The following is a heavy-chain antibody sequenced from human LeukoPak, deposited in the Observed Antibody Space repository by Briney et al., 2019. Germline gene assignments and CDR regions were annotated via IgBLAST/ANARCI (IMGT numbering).Heavy chain of an antibody. J-gene: IGHJ3*02. CDR3: ARGTHCSSTSCSDAFDI. CDR2: IYYSGST. CDR1: GGSISSSSYY. D-gene: IGHD2-2*01. V-gene: IGHV4-39*07. Sequence: SETLSHTCTVSGGSISSSSYYWGWIRQPPGKGLEWIGSIYYSGSTYYNPSLKSRVTISVDTSKNQFSLKLSSVTAADTAVYYCARGTHCSSTSCSDAFDIWGQGTMVTVSS.